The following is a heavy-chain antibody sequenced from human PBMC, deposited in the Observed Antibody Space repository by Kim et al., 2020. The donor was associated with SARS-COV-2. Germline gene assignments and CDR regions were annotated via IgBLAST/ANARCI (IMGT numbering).Heavy chain of an antibody. Sequence: GGSLRLSCAASGFTFSSYWMHWVRQAPGKGLVWVSRINSDGSSTTYADSVKGRFTISRDNAKNTLYLQMNSLRAEDTAVYYCARDIVWGSYRQYSLASFCPDYWGQGTLVTVSS. CDR2: INSDGSST. D-gene: IGHD3-16*02. V-gene: IGHV3-74*01. CDR3: ARDIVWGSYRQYSLASFCPDY. J-gene: IGHJ4*02. CDR1: GFTFSSYW.